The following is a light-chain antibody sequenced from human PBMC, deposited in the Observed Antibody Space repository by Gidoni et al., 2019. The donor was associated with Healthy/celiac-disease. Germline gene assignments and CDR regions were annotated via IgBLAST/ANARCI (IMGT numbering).Light chain of an antibody. V-gene: IGKV3-15*01. J-gene: IGKJ1*01. CDR1: QSGSSN. CDR2: GAS. CDR3: QQYNNWPRT. Sequence: EIVMTQSPATLSVSTGERATLSCRASQSGSSNLAWYQQKPGQAPRLLIYGASTRATGIPARFSGSGSGTEFTLTIRSLQSEDFAVYYCQQYNNWPRTFGQGTKVEIK.